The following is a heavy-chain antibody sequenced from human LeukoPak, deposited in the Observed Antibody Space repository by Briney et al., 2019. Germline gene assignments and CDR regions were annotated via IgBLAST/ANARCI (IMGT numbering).Heavy chain of an antibody. CDR3: AAGRSVTYCSGTNCYDPWFDP. CDR2: ISYGGHTI. D-gene: IGHD2-2*01. Sequence: GGSLRLSCAASGFTFSDFYMSWIRQAPGKGLEWLSYISYGGHTIYYADSVRGRFTVSRDDAKKSLYLEMSNLRDEDTAVYFCAAGRSVTYCSGTNCYDPWFDPWGQGTLVTVSS. CDR1: GFTFSDFY. J-gene: IGHJ5*02. V-gene: IGHV3-11*01.